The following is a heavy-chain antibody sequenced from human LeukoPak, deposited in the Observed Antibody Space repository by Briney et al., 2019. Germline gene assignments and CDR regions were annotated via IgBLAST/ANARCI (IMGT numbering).Heavy chain of an antibody. CDR1: GFTVSTNY. CDR2: IYSGGST. D-gene: IGHD2-8*02. V-gene: IGHV3-66*01. J-gene: IGHJ6*02. CDR3: ARDAGGYGMDV. Sequence: GGSLRLSCAASGFTVSTNYMSWVRQASGKGLEWVSVIYSGGSTYYADSVKGRFTISRDNSKNTLYLQMNSLRAEDTAVYYCARDAGGYGMDVWGQGTTVTVSS.